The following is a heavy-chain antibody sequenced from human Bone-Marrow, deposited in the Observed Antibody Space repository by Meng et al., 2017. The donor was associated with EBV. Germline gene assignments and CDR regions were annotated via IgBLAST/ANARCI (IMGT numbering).Heavy chain of an antibody. Sequence: EVQLVESGGGRVKPGGLQILYCATSGFTFDDSSMNWVRQAPGKGLEWVSSISSSGAYTYYADSVKGRFTISRDNAKNSLYLQMSSLSAEDTAVYYCATSFVPSSFLIDTRGHGTLVTVSS. CDR3: ATSFVPSSFLIDT. D-gene: IGHD2-15*01. CDR1: GFTFDDSS. V-gene: IGHV3-21*01. J-gene: IGHJ5*01. CDR2: ISSSGAYT.